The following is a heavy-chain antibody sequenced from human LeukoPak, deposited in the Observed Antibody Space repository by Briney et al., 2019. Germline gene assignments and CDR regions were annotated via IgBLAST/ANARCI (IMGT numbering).Heavy chain of an antibody. Sequence: SETLSLTCTVSGGSISSYYWSWIRQPPGKGLEWIGEINHSGSTNYNPSLKSRVTISVDTSKNQFSLKLSSVTAADTAVYYCARGQRITMIVVDHTDYWGQGTLVTVSS. J-gene: IGHJ4*02. V-gene: IGHV4-34*01. CDR2: INHSGST. D-gene: IGHD3-22*01. CDR1: GGSISSYY. CDR3: ARGQRITMIVVDHTDY.